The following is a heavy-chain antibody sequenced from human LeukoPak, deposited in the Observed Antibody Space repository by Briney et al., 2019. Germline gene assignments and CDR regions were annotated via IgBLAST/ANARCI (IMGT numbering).Heavy chain of an antibody. CDR1: GYTFTSYG. J-gene: IGHJ4*02. V-gene: IGHV1-18*01. Sequence: ASVKVSCKASGYTFTSYGISWVRQAPGQGLEWMGWISAYNGNTNYAQKLQGRVTMTTDTSTSTAYMELRSLRSDDTAVYYCARGMDTAMVNIVGFDYWGQGTLVTVSS. D-gene: IGHD5-18*01. CDR3: ARGMDTAMVNIVGFDY. CDR2: ISAYNGNT.